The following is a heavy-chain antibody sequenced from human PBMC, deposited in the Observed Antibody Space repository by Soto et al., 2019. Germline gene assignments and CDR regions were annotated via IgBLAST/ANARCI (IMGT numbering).Heavy chain of an antibody. CDR3: PTRRGFDP. Sequence: PSETLSLTCTVSGGSISSRGYYWGWIRQPPGKGLEWIGTIYYSGSTYYNPSLKSRVTISVDTSKNQFSLKLSSVTAADTAVYYCPTRRGFDPWDKGTLGTVSS. CDR1: GGSISSRGYY. J-gene: IGHJ5*02. V-gene: IGHV4-39*01. CDR2: IYYSGST.